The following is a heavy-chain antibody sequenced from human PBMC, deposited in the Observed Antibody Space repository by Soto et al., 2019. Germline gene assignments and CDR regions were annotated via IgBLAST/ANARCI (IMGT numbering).Heavy chain of an antibody. CDR1: GFTFNSYW. D-gene: IGHD3-3*02. V-gene: IGHV3-74*01. Sequence: EVQLVESGGGLVQPGGSLRLSCAASGFTFNSYWMHWVRQAPGKGLVWVSRINAGGSTTTYADSVKGRFTISRDNAKNTLYLQMNSLRAEDTAVYFCATVATHSYNWIDPWGQGTLVTISS. CDR3: ATVATHSYNWIDP. CDR2: INAGGSTT. J-gene: IGHJ5*02.